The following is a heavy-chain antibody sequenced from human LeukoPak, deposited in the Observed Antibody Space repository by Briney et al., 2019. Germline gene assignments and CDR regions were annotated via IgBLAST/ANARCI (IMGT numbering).Heavy chain of an antibody. Sequence: GGSLRLSCAASGFTFSSYSMNWVRQAPGKGLEWVSYISNSGSTIYSADSVKGRFFMSRDNAKNSLYLQMNSLRDGDTAVYYCVRNWRYAFDIWGQGTVVTVSS. J-gene: IGHJ3*02. CDR2: ISNSGSTI. V-gene: IGHV3-48*02. CDR3: VRNWRYAFDI. CDR1: GFTFSSYS.